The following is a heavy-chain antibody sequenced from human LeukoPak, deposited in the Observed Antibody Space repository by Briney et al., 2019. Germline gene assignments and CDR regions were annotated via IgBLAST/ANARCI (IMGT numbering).Heavy chain of an antibody. CDR2: IYYSGST. Sequence: SETLSLTCTVSGGSISSYYWSWIRQPPGKGLEWIGYIYYSGSTNYNPSLKSRVTISVDTSKNQFSLKLSSVTAADTAVYYCARDFSGSGSYYGWFDPWGQGTLVTVSS. CDR1: GGSISSYY. D-gene: IGHD3-10*01. CDR3: ARDFSGSGSYYGWFDP. J-gene: IGHJ5*02. V-gene: IGHV4-59*01.